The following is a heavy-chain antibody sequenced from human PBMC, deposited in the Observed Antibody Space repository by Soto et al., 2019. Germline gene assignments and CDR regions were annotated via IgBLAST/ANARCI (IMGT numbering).Heavy chain of an antibody. Sequence: EVQVLESGGGLVQPGGSLRLSCEASGFTFSNFGMNWVRQAPGKGLEWVSGVRSDGDTTNNAESVKGRFTVSRDTSRNTVYLQMNTLRAEDTAIYYCAKGKGVGATPDGANCWGQGTLVTVSS. D-gene: IGHD1-26*01. CDR1: GFTFSNFG. CDR2: VRSDGDTT. V-gene: IGHV3-23*01. J-gene: IGHJ4*02. CDR3: AKGKGVGATPDGANC.